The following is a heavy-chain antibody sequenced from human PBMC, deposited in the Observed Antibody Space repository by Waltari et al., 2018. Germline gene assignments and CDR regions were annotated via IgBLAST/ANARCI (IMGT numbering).Heavy chain of an antibody. J-gene: IGHJ4*02. V-gene: IGHV3-53*01. Sequence: EVQLVESGGGLIQPGGSLRLSCAVSGFTVSSNYMSWVRQAPGKGLEWVSVIYSGGSTYYADSVKGRFTISRDNSKNTLYLQMNSLRAEDTAVYYCARARDWNCHYFEYWGQGTLVTVSS. CDR2: IYSGGST. CDR3: ARARDWNCHYFEY. D-gene: IGHD1-7*01. CDR1: GFTVSSNY.